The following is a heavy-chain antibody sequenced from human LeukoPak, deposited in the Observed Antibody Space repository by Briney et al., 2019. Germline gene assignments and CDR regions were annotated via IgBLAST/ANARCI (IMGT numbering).Heavy chain of an antibody. J-gene: IGHJ4*02. CDR1: GGSISSSSYY. V-gene: IGHV4-39*01. CDR3: ARVRYSSSWPFDY. D-gene: IGHD6-13*01. CDR2: IYYSGST. Sequence: SETLSLTCTVSGGSISSSSYYWGWIRQPPGKGLERIGSIYYSGSTYYNPSLKSRVTISVDTSKNQFPLKLSSVTAADTAVYYCARVRYSSSWPFDYWGQGTLVTVSS.